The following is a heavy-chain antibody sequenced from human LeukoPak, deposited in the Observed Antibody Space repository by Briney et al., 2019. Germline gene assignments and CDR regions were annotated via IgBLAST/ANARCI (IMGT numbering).Heavy chain of an antibody. J-gene: IGHJ4*02. CDR1: GDSISSGDHY. D-gene: IGHD3-22*01. V-gene: IGHV4-30-4*01. CDR3: ARVYYDSSGYFFDY. CDR2: IHYSRST. Sequence: SQTLSLTCTVSGDSISSGDHYWSWLRQPPGKGLEWIGYIHYSRSTYYNPSLKSRVIISVDMSKDQFSLSLNSLTAADSAVYYCARVYYDSSGYFFDYWGQGTLVTVSS.